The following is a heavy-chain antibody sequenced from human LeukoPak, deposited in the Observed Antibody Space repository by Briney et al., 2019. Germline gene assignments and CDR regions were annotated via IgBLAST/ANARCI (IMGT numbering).Heavy chain of an antibody. CDR1: GFTFSSYA. Sequence: GVSLRLSCEASGFTFSSYAMSWVRQAPGKGLEGVSAISGSGGSTDYADSVKGRFTISRDNSKNTLYLQMSSLRAEDTAVYYCAKATMIVVVMPSDYWGQGTLVTVSS. CDR3: AKATMIVVVMPSDY. D-gene: IGHD3-22*01. CDR2: ISGSGGST. V-gene: IGHV3-23*01. J-gene: IGHJ4*02.